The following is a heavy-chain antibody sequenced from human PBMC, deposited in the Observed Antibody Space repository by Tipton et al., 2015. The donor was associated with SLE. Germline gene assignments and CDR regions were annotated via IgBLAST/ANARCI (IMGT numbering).Heavy chain of an antibody. D-gene: IGHD1-26*01. Sequence: LRLSCTVSGASISSGSSYWSWIRQPAGKGLEWIGRIFSRGRTNSNLSLKSRFTISLDAYKNQFSLKLSSGTAADTAVYYCARDSVGLVDNYHYYYMDVWGKGTTVTISS. CDR3: ARDSVGLVDNYHYYYMDV. V-gene: IGHV4-61*02. CDR2: IFSRGRT. J-gene: IGHJ6*03. CDR1: GASISSGSSY.